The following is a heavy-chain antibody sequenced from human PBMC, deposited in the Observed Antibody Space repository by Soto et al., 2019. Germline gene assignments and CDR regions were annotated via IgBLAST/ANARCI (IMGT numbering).Heavy chain of an antibody. V-gene: IGHV3-53*02. J-gene: IGHJ4*02. D-gene: IGHD6-19*01. Sequence: EVQLVETGGGLIQPGGSLRLSCAASGFTVSSNYMSWVRQAPGKGLEWVSVIYSGGSTYYADSVKGRFTISRDNSKNTLYLQMNSLRAEDTAVYYCAREESSGWYASFDYWGQGTLVTVSS. CDR2: IYSGGST. CDR1: GFTVSSNY. CDR3: AREESSGWYASFDY.